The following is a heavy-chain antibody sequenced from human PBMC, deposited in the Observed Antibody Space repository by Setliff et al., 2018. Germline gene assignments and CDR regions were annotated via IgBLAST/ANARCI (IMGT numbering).Heavy chain of an antibody. CDR2: ISASGGGT. D-gene: IGHD5-12*01. CDR1: GFTFDSHA. CDR3: VRDHGGYNSLDY. Sequence: GGSLRLSCAASGFTFDSHAMAWVRQAPGKGLEWVSGISASGGGTYYPDSVKGRFSISRDNSKNMLYLEVNSLRAEDTAVYYCVRDHGGYNSLDYWGQGTLVTVSS. J-gene: IGHJ4*02. V-gene: IGHV3-23*01.